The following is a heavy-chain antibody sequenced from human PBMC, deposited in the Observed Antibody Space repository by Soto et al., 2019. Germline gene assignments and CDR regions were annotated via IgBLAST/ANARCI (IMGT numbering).Heavy chain of an antibody. Sequence: EVQLVESGGGLVKPGGSLRLSCAASGFTFSSYSMNWVRQAPGKGLEWVSSISSSSSYIYYADSVKGRFTISRDNAKNSLYLQMNSLRAEDTAVYYCARAATSDKGNDYGGCHYWGQGTLVTVSS. D-gene: IGHD4-17*01. CDR1: GFTFSSYS. V-gene: IGHV3-21*01. CDR3: ARAATSDKGNDYGGCHY. J-gene: IGHJ4*02. CDR2: ISSSSSYI.